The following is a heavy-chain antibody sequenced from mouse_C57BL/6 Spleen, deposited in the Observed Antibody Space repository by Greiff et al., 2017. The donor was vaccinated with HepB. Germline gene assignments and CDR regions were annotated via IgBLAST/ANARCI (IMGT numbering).Heavy chain of an antibody. V-gene: IGHV1-15*01. CDR1: GYTFTDYE. Sequence: VKLQESGAELVRPGASVTLSCKASGYTFTDYEMHWVKQTPVHGLEWIGAIDPETGGTAYNQKFKGKAILTADKSSSTAYMELRSLTSEDSAVYYCTRCYDYDQGAWFAYWGQGTLVTVSA. CDR2: IDPETGGT. D-gene: IGHD2-4*01. CDR3: TRCYDYDQGAWFAY. J-gene: IGHJ3*01.